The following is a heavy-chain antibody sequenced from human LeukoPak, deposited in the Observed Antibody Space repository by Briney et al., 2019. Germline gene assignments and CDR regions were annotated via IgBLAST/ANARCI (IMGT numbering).Heavy chain of an antibody. CDR2: IIPILNIA. D-gene: IGHD6-13*01. Sequence: ASVKVSCKASGYTFTDYYIHWMRQAPGQGLEWMGRIIPILNIANSAQKFQDRVTITADKSTSTAYMELSSLRSEDTAVYYCARESLSGGIAAADPFDYWGQGTPVTVSS. CDR1: GYTFTDYY. V-gene: IGHV1-69*04. CDR3: ARESLSGGIAAADPFDY. J-gene: IGHJ4*02.